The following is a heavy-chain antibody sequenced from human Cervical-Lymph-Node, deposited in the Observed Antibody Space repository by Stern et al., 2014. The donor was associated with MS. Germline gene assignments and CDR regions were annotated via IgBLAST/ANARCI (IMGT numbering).Heavy chain of an antibody. CDR1: GDTFPDYA. CDR3: AREVGSLAMDV. V-gene: IGHV1-69*06. CDR2: ITPIFNSA. D-gene: IGHD1-1*01. J-gene: IGHJ6*01. Sequence: VQLVQSGGEVKTPGSSVKVSCKASGDTFPDYAISWVRQAPGKGPEWMGGITPIFNSADYAQKFQGRLTITADKSRSTAYMELSSLTSDDTAVYYCAREVGSLAMDVWGQGTTVIVSS.